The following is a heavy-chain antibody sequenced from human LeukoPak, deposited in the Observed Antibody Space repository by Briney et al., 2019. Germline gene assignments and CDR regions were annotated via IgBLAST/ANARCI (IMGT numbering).Heavy chain of an antibody. CDR1: GGSFSGYY. CDR3: ARGQGGYYYNSSGYYADY. V-gene: IGHV4-34*01. Sequence: SETLSLTCAVYGGSFSGYYWSWIRQPPGKGLEWIGEINHSGSTNYNPSLKSRVTISVDTSKNQFSLKLSSVTAADTAVYYCARGQGGYYYNSSGYYADYWGQGTLVTVSS. CDR2: INHSGST. J-gene: IGHJ4*02. D-gene: IGHD3-22*01.